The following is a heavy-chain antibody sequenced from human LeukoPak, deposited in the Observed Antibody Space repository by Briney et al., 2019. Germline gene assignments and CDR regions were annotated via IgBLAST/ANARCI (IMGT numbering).Heavy chain of an antibody. CDR1: RFTFSSYA. J-gene: IGHJ6*02. V-gene: IGHV3-30*09. Sequence: GGSLRLSCAASRFTFSSYAMHWVRQAPGKGLEWVAVMSYDGNNKYYADSVKGRFAISRDNSKNTLYLQMNSLRAEDTAVYYCARDRWKVAAAGGYGMDVWGQGTTVTVS. CDR3: ARDRWKVAAAGGYGMDV. D-gene: IGHD6-13*01. CDR2: MSYDGNNK.